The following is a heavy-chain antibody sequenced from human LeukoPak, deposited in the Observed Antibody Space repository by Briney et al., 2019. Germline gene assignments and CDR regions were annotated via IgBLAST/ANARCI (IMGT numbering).Heavy chain of an antibody. CDR1: GDSISSDYSY. D-gene: IGHD3-10*01. Sequence: SRTLSLTCGVSGDSISSDYSYWTWIRQVPGKGLEWIGCVYYSGSTFYNPSLRSRVTISKDTSKNHFSLKLKSVTAADTAVYYCARGTEMRGLKGNWFDPWGQGSLVIVSS. J-gene: IGHJ5*02. CDR3: ARGTEMRGLKGNWFDP. CDR2: VYYSGST. V-gene: IGHV4-31*11.